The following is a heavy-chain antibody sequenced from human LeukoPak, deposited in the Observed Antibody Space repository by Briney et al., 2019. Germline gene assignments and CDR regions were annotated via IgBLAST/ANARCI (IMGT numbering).Heavy chain of an antibody. J-gene: IGHJ4*02. CDR1: GGSISSSSYY. Sequence: PSETLSLTCTVSGGSISSSSYYWGWIRQPPGKGLEWIGSIYYSGSTYYNPSLKSRVTISVDTSKNQFSLKLSSVTAADTAVYYCARRRLGFGRFLEGWGQGTLVTVSS. V-gene: IGHV4-39*01. CDR3: ARRRLGFGRFLEG. CDR2: IYYSGST. D-gene: IGHD3-3*01.